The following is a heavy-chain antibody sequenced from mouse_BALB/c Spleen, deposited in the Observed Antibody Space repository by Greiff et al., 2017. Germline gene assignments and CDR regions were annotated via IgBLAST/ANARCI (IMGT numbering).Heavy chain of an antibody. Sequence: QVHVKQPGAELVMPGASVKMSCKASGYTFTDYWMHWVKQRPGQGLEWIGAIDTSDSYTSYNQKFKGKATLTVDESSSTAYMQLSSLTSEDSAVYYCAREDSSGPTSWFAYWGQGTLVTVSA. CDR2: IDTSDSYT. CDR1: GYTFTDYW. J-gene: IGHJ3*01. V-gene: IGHV1-69*01. CDR3: AREDSSGPTSWFAY. D-gene: IGHD3-2*01.